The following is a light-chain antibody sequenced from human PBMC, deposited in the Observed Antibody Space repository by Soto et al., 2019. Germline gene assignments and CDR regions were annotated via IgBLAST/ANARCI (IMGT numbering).Light chain of an antibody. J-gene: IGKJ4*01. CDR1: QSVLYSSNNKNY. Sequence: DIVMTQSPDSLAVSLGERATINCKSSQSVLYSSNNKNYLGWYQQKVGQPPKLLIYWASTRESGVPDRFSGSGSGTDFTLIISSPQAEDVAVYYCQQYYSKTLTFGGGTKVEIK. V-gene: IGKV4-1*01. CDR2: WAS. CDR3: QQYYSKTLT.